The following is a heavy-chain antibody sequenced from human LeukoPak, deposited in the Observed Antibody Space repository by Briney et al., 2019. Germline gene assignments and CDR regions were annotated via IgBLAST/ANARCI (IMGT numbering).Heavy chain of an antibody. CDR2: IYYSGST. V-gene: IGHV4-59*03. J-gene: IGHJ4*02. CDR3: ARFRNYNDY. CDR1: GGSISGYY. D-gene: IGHD1-14*01. Sequence: SETPSLTCTVSGGSISGYYWSWIRQPPGKGPEWIGYIYYSGSTKYSPSLESRVAMSVDTSKNQFSLTLTSVTAADTAVYYCARFRNYNDYWGQGTLVTVSS.